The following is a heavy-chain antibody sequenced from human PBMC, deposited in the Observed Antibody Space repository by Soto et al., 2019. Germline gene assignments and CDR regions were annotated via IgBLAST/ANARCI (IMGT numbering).Heavy chain of an antibody. J-gene: IGHJ4*02. CDR1: GGSISSYY. CDR2: IYYSGST. Sequence: QVQLQESGPGLVKPSETLSLTCTVSGGSISSYYWSWIRQPPGKGLEWIGYIYYSGSTNYNPSLKRRVTRSVDTSKNQFSLKLSSVTAADTAVYYCARGGWYCGCDCLILDYWGQGTLVTVSS. D-gene: IGHD2-21*02. V-gene: IGHV4-59*08. CDR3: ARGGWYCGCDCLILDY.